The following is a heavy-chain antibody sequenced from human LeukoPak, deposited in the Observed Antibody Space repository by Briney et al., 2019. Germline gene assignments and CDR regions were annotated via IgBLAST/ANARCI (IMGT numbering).Heavy chain of an antibody. J-gene: IGHJ4*02. CDR2: IYNSGTT. D-gene: IGHD3-10*01. CDR1: GASISGYF. V-gene: IGHV4-59*08. CDR3: ARWWDHYGGGWGFDY. Sequence: SETLSLTCTVSGASISGYFWSWVRQTPGKQLEWIGYIYNSGTTAYNPSLKSRVTISADTSKNQFSLRLSSVTAADTAVYYCARWWDHYGGGWGFDYWGQGTLVNVSS.